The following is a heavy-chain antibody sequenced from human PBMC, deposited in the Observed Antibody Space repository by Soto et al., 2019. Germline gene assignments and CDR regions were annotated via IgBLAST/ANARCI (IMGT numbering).Heavy chain of an antibody. CDR3: ARFVWNYGLDY. D-gene: IGHD1-7*01. J-gene: IGHJ4*02. CDR1: GFTFSSYG. Sequence: QVQLVESGGGVVQPGRSLRLSCAASGFTFSSYGMHWVRQAPGKGLEWVAVIWYDGSNKYYADSVKGRFTVSRDNSKNTLYLQMNSLRAEDTAVYYCARFVWNYGLDYWGQGTQVTVSS. V-gene: IGHV3-33*01. CDR2: IWYDGSNK.